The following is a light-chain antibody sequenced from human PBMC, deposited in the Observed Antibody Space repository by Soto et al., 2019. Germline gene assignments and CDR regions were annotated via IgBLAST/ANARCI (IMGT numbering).Light chain of an antibody. J-gene: IGKJ1*01. CDR2: GAS. Sequence: EIVLTQSPATLSLSPGERATLSCRASQSVSSYLAWYQQKPGQAPRLLIYGASSRATGIPDRFSGSGSGTDFTLTISRLEPEDFAVYYCQHYVTSPKTFGQGTKVDI. V-gene: IGKV3-20*01. CDR1: QSVSSY. CDR3: QHYVTSPKT.